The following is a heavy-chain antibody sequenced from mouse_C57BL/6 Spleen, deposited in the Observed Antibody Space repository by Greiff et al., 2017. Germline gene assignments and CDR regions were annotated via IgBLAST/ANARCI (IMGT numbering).Heavy chain of an antibody. D-gene: IGHD1-1*01. Sequence: QVQLQQPGAELVKPGASVKLSCKASGYTFTSYWMHWVKQRPGRGLEWIGRIAPNSGGTKYNEKFKSKATLTVDKPSSTAYMQLSSLTSEDSAVYYCARSDYGSSYVGWYFDVWGTGTTVTVSS. CDR3: ARSDYGSSYVGWYFDV. V-gene: IGHV1-72*01. CDR1: GYTFTSYW. J-gene: IGHJ1*03. CDR2: IAPNSGGT.